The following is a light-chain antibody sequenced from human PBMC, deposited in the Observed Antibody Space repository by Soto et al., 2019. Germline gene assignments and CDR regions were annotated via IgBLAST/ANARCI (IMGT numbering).Light chain of an antibody. CDR1: NIGSKS. J-gene: IGLJ1*01. V-gene: IGLV3-21*04. CDR3: QVWDTSSDLNYV. Sequence: SYELTQPPSVSVAPGKTARITCGGKNIGSKSVHWYQQKPGQAPVLVIYYDTDRPSGIPERFSGSNSGNTATLTISRVEAGDEADYYCQVWDTSSDLNYVFGSGTKLTVL. CDR2: YDT.